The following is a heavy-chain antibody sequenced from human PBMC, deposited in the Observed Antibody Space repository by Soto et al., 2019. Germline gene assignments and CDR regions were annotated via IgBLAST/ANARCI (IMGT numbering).Heavy chain of an antibody. CDR3: ASGGYGYYYYGMDV. CDR2: IYSGGST. J-gene: IGHJ6*02. V-gene: IGHV3-53*01. D-gene: IGHD4-17*01. Sequence: VQLVESGGGLIQPGGSLRLSCAASGFTVSSNYMSWVRQAPGKGLEWVSVIYSGGSTYYADSVKGRFTISRDNSKNTLYLQMNSLRAEDTAVYYCASGGYGYYYYGMDVWGQGTTVTVSS. CDR1: GFTVSSNY.